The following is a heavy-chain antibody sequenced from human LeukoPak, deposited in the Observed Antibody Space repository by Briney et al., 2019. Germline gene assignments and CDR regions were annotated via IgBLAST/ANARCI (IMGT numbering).Heavy chain of an antibody. Sequence: GGSLRLSCVASGLAFGSYEMNWVRQAPGKGLEWISYIKSDSYTKTTPYDVYYADSVKGRFTISRDDAKNSLYLQMDSLRAEDTAVYYCAELGITMIGGVWGKGTTVTISS. J-gene: IGHJ6*04. CDR3: AELGITMIGGV. CDR2: IKSDSYTKTTPYDV. V-gene: IGHV3-48*03. D-gene: IGHD3-10*02. CDR1: GLAFGSYE.